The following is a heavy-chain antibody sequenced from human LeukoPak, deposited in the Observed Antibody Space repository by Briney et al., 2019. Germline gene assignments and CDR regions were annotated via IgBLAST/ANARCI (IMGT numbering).Heavy chain of an antibody. J-gene: IGHJ6*02. CDR3: AKGPRERLYGTYYGLDV. V-gene: IGHV3-23*01. CDR1: GFTFRNYA. Sequence: GGSLRLSCAASGFTFRNYAMSWVRQAPGKGLEWVSGISGSGAKTDFADSVKGRFTISRDNSKNTLYLQMSSLRAEDTAVYYCAKGPRERLYGTYYGLDVWGQGTTVTVSS. CDR2: ISGSGAKT. D-gene: IGHD2-8*01.